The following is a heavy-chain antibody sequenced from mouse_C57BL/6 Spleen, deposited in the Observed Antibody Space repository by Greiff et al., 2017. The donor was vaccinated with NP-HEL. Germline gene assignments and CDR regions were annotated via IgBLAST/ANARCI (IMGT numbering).Heavy chain of an antibody. V-gene: IGHV1-53*01. D-gene: IGHD1-1*01. Sequence: QVHVKQPGTELVKPGASVKLSCKASGCTFTSYWMHWVKQRPGQGLEWIGNINPSNGGTNYNEKFKSKATLTVDKSSSTAYMQLSSLTSEDSAVYYCARTYGSPYFDYWGQGTTLTVSS. CDR3: ARTYGSPYFDY. CDR1: GCTFTSYW. CDR2: INPSNGGT. J-gene: IGHJ2*01.